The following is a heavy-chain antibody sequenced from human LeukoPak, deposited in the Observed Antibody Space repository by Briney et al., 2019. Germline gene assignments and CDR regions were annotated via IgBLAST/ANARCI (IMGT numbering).Heavy chain of an antibody. CDR1: GFTFSSYG. D-gene: IGHD5-12*01. Sequence: PGGSLRLSCAASGFTFSSYGMSWVRQAPGKGLEWVSAISGSGGSKYYADSVKGRFTISRDNSKNTLYLQMNSLRAEDTAVYYCAKDEGRNVDIVGLMDVWGKGTTVTISS. CDR3: AKDEGRNVDIVGLMDV. CDR2: ISGSGGSK. V-gene: IGHV3-23*01. J-gene: IGHJ6*03.